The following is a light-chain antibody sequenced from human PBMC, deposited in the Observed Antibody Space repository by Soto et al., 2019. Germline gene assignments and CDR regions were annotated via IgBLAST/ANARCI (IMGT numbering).Light chain of an antibody. Sequence: DIQMTQSPSTLSASVGDRVTITCRASQIINTWLAWYQQKPGKAPKVLIYKASSLESGVPSRFSGSGSGTEFTLTISSLQPDDYSTYFCQQYNIHPLTFGGGTKVEIK. J-gene: IGKJ4*01. V-gene: IGKV1-5*03. CDR2: KAS. CDR1: QIINTW. CDR3: QQYNIHPLT.